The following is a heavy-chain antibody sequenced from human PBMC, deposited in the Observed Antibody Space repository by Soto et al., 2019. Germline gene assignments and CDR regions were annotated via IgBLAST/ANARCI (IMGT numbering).Heavy chain of an antibody. J-gene: IGHJ6*02. CDR2: IDPSDSYT. V-gene: IGHV5-10-1*01. D-gene: IGHD1-26*01. CDR3: ARLIVGARYYYSMDV. CDR1: GYSFTSYW. Sequence: GDSLKISCKGSGYSFTSYWISWVRQMPGKGLEWMGRIDPSDSYTNYSPSFQGHVTISADKSISTAYLQWSSLKASDTAMYYCARLIVGARYYYSMDVWGQGTTVTVSS.